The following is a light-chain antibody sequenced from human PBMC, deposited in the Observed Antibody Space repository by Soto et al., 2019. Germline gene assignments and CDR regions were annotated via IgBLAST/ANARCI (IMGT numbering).Light chain of an antibody. J-gene: IGKJ1*01. CDR2: GAS. CDR3: QQYRNWPRT. V-gene: IGKV3-15*01. CDR1: QSVDIN. Sequence: EIVLTQSPATLSVSPGERVSLSCRASQSVDINLAWYQQKPGQAPGLLIYGASTRATDMPGRFSGRGSGTEFTLTISSLQSEDFAVYYCQQYRNWPRTFGQGTKVDIK.